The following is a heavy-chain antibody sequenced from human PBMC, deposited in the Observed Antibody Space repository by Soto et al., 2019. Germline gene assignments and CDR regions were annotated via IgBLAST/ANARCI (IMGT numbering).Heavy chain of an antibody. CDR3: SRDPRTVDF. J-gene: IGHJ4*02. V-gene: IGHV3-11*05. Sequence: GGSLRLSCVASGFTFSDHYMTWIRQAPGKGLEWVSYISGSGTSTNYVESVKGRFTISRDNAKKSLYLQMNSLRSDDTAVYYYSRDPRTVDFWGQGTMVTVSS. CDR2: ISGSGTST. CDR1: GFTFSDHY.